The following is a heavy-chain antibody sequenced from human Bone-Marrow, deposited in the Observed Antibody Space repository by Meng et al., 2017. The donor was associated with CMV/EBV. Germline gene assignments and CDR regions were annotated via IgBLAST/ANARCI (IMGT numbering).Heavy chain of an antibody. Sequence: SGTLCLSCAASGGTFSGYYWSWIRQPPGKGLEWIGEINHSGSTNYNPSLKSRVTISVDTSKNQFSLKLSSVTAADTAVYYCARAGSKDCSSWYTLRGFDYWGQGLLVHVAS. V-gene: IGHV4-34*01. CDR3: ARAGSKDCSSWYTLRGFDY. CDR1: GGTFSGYY. D-gene: IGHD6-13*01. J-gene: IGHJ4*02. CDR2: INHSGST.